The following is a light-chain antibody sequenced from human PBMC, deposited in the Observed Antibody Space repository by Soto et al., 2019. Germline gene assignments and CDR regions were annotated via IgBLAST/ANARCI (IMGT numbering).Light chain of an antibody. CDR2: LNSDGSQ. J-gene: IGLJ1*01. CDR1: SGHSSYA. CDR3: QTWGTGIQV. V-gene: IGLV4-69*01. Sequence: QSVLTQSPSASASLGASVKLTCTLSSGHSSYAIAWHQQQPEYGPRYLMKLNSDGSQSKGDGIPDGFSGSSSGAERYLTVAGLPSEDEADYCCQTWGTGIQVFGTGTKLTVL.